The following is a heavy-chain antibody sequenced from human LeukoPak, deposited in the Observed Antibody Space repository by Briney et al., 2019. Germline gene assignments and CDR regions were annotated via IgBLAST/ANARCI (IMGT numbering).Heavy chain of an antibody. D-gene: IGHD5-12*01. Sequence: GGSLRLSCAASGFTFSSYEMIWVRQAPGKGLECVSYISSSGCTIYYADSVKGRFTISRDNAKNSLYLQMYSLRAGDTAAYYCASPQTSGYAFGYWGQGTLVTVSS. CDR3: ASPQTSGYAFGY. V-gene: IGHV3-48*03. J-gene: IGHJ4*02. CDR1: GFTFSSYE. CDR2: ISSSGCTI.